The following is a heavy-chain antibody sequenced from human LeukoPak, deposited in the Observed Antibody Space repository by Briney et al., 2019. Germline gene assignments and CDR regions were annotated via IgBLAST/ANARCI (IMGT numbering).Heavy chain of an antibody. J-gene: IGHJ4*02. CDR2: ISGSGGST. V-gene: IGHV3-23*01. CDR3: AKASPPSGTTPRGDY. CDR1: GFTFSSYA. Sequence: GGSLRLSCAASGFTFSSYAMSWSPQPPGKGREWVSPISGSGGSTYYADSVKGRFTISRDNSKNTLYLQMNSLRAEDTAVYYCAKASPPSGTTPRGDYWGQGTLVTVSS. D-gene: IGHD1/OR15-1a*01.